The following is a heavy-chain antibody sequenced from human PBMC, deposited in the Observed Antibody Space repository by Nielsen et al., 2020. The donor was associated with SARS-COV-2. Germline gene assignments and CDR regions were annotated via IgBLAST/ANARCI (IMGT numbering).Heavy chain of an antibody. CDR2: ISSSGSTI. J-gene: IGHJ6*02. CDR3: AGWPITIFGVVIQSYYGMDV. V-gene: IGHV3-11*01. Sequence: RQAPGKGLEWVSYISSSGSTIYYADSVKGRFTISRDNAKNSLYLQMNSLRAEDTAVYYCAGWPITIFGVVIQSYYGMDVWGQGTTVTVSS. D-gene: IGHD3-3*01.